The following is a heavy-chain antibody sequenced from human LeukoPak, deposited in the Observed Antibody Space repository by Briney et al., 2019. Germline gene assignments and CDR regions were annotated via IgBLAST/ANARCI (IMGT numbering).Heavy chain of an antibody. V-gene: IGHV3-23*01. CDR2: ISGSTGST. CDR3: ARVSRDFYSNYYYYYGMDV. D-gene: IGHD4-11*01. Sequence: GGSLRLSCAASGFTFSSYAMSWVRQAPGKGLEWVSGISGSTGSTYYADSVKGRFTISRDNAKNSLYLQMNSLRAEDTAVYYCARVSRDFYSNYYYYYGMDVWGQGTTVTVSS. CDR1: GFTFSSYA. J-gene: IGHJ6*02.